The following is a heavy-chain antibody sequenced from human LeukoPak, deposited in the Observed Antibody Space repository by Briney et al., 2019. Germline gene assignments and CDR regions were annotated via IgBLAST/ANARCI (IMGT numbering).Heavy chain of an antibody. V-gene: IGHV4-59*01. D-gene: IGHD3-22*01. CDR1: GGSISSYY. CDR3: ARADGSSGLHDY. J-gene: IGHJ4*02. Sequence: PSETLSLTCTVSGGSISSYYWSWIRQPPGKGLEWIGYIYYSGSTNYNPSLKSRVTISVDTSKNQFSLKLSSVTAADTAVYSCARADGSSGLHDYWGQGTLVTVSS. CDR2: IYYSGST.